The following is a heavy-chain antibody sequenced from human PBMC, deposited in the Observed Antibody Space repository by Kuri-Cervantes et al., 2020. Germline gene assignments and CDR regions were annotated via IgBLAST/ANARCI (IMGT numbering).Heavy chain of an antibody. D-gene: IGHD3-22*01. J-gene: IGHJ6*02. V-gene: IGHV1-18*01. CDR2: ISAYNGNT. Sequence: ASVKVSCKASGYTFTSYGISWVRQAPGQGLEWMGWISAYNGNTNYAQKLQSRVTMTTDTSTSTAYMELRSLRSDDTAVYYCARDEPSGYYKTHTGGMDVWGQGTTVTVSS. CDR1: GYTFTSYG. CDR3: ARDEPSGYYKTHTGGMDV.